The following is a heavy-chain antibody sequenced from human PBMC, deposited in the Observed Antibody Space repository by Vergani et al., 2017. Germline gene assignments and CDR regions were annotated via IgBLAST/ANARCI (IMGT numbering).Heavy chain of an antibody. CDR1: GDSMNTYY. D-gene: IGHD2-21*01. V-gene: IGHV4-59*01. CDR3: ARGGLWWLRQIDS. Sequence: QVQLQESGPGLLKPSETLSLTCSVSGDSMNTYYWTWIRQPPGKGLEWIGYIYDSGDTKYNPSLKSRVTMSLDTSKNQFSLNLYSVTAADTAVYYCARGGLWWLRQIDSWGQGTLVTVAS. CDR2: IYDSGDT. J-gene: IGHJ4*02.